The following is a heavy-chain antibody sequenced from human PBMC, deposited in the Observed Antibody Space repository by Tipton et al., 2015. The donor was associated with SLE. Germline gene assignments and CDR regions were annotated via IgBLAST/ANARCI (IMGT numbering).Heavy chain of an antibody. D-gene: IGHD6-25*01. V-gene: IGHV4-59*01. CDR3: ARDWAGWGQRRRGFDS. Sequence: TLSLTCSVSGGSFSFYYWTWVRQPPGKGLEWIGYIYYGGSTSYNPSLKSRVTISKDTSNNKFSLKMTSVTVADTAVYYCARDWAGWGQRRRGFDSWGQGTLVTVSS. J-gene: IGHJ5*01. CDR1: GGSFSFYY. CDR2: IYYGGST.